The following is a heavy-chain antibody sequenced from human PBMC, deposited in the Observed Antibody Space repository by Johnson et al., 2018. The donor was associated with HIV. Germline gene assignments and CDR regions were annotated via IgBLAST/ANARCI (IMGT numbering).Heavy chain of an antibody. J-gene: IGHJ3*02. Sequence: VQLVESGGGLVQPGGSLRLSCAASGFTFDDYGMSWVRQAPGKGLEWVSGINWNGGSTGYVDSVKGRFTISRDNAKNSLYLQMNSLRAEDTALYYCAREGPGYSSGWYAFDIWCQGTMVTVTS. D-gene: IGHD6-19*01. CDR1: GFTFDDYG. CDR2: INWNGGST. V-gene: IGHV3-20*04. CDR3: AREGPGYSSGWYAFDI.